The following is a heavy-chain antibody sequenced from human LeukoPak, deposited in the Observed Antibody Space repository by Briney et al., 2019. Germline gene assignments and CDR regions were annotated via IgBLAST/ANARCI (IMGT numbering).Heavy chain of an antibody. CDR1: GGSFSGYY. Sequence: SETLSLTCAVYGGSFSGYYWSWIRQPPGKGLEWIGEINHSGSTNYNPSLKSRVTISVDTPKNQFSLKLSSVTAADTAVYYCARGDSSSWSAYYFDYWGQGTLVTVSS. CDR3: ARGDSSSWSAYYFDY. J-gene: IGHJ4*02. D-gene: IGHD6-13*01. V-gene: IGHV4-34*01. CDR2: INHSGST.